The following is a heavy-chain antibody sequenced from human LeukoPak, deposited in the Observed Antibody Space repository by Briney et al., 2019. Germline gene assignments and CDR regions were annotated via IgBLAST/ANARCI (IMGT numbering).Heavy chain of an antibody. Sequence: ASVKVSCKASGYTFVTYGISWVRQAPGQGLEWMGRISSYNGNTEYAQKFQGRVTMTTDTSTSTAYMELRSLRSDDTAVYYCARLSMVRGVIPDYWGQGTLVTVSS. V-gene: IGHV1-18*04. CDR2: ISSYNGNT. J-gene: IGHJ4*02. CDR1: GYTFVTYG. CDR3: ARLSMVRGVIPDY. D-gene: IGHD3-10*01.